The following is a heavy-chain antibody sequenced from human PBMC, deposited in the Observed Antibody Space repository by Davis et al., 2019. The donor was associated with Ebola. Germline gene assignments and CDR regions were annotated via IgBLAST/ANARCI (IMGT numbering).Heavy chain of an antibody. V-gene: IGHV4-39*01. CDR2: IYYSGST. Sequence: GSLRLSCAASGFTFSCYAMSWVRQAPGKGLEWIGSIYYSGSTYYNPSLKSRVTISVDTSKNQFSLKLSSVTAADTAVYYCARPWYSSSWGVGDYWGQGTLVTVSS. CDR3: ARPWYSSSWGVGDY. CDR1: GFTFSCYA. J-gene: IGHJ4*02. D-gene: IGHD6-13*01.